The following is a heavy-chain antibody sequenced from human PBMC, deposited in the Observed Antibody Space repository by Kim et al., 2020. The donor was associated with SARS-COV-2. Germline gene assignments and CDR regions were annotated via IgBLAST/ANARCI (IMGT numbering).Heavy chain of an antibody. D-gene: IGHD3-3*01. CDR3: ARAGRITIFGVVIIGDVSIDY. CDR2: ISAYNGNT. Sequence: ASVKVSCKASGYTFTSYGISWVRQAPGQGLEWMEWISAYNGNTNYAQKLQGRVTMTTDTSTSTAYMELRSLRSDDTAVYYCARAGRITIFGVVIIGDVSIDYWGQGTLVTVSS. CDR1: GYTFTSYG. V-gene: IGHV1-18*01. J-gene: IGHJ4*02.